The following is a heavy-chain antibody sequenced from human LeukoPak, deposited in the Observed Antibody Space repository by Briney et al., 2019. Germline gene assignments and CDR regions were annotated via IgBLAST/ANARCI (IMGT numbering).Heavy chain of an antibody. Sequence: PSETLSLTCTASGCTISSYAMSWIRQAPGKGLEWIWGIYASGSTNYNPSLKSRVTISVDTSKNQLFLQMSTVTPADTAVYYFARTVGDIVVTIAGEGWFYPWGEGTLVSASS. D-gene: IGHD5-12*01. V-gene: IGHV4-4*08. J-gene: IGHJ5*02. CDR1: GCTISSYA. CDR2: IYASGST. CDR3: ARTVGDIVVTIAGEGWFYP.